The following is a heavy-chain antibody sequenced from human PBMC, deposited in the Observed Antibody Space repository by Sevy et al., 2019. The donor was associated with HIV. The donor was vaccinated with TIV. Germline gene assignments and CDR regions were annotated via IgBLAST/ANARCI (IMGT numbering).Heavy chain of an antibody. CDR3: ARERNMYDSSGYYFHFDY. D-gene: IGHD3-22*01. V-gene: IGHV3-48*02. CDR2: ISRSSSTI. Sequence: GGSLRLSCAASGFTFSSYSMNWVRQAPGKGLEWVSYISRSSSTIYYADSVKGRFTNSRDNAKNSLDLQMNSLRDEDTAVYYCARERNMYDSSGYYFHFDYWGQGTLVTVSS. CDR1: GFTFSSYS. J-gene: IGHJ4*02.